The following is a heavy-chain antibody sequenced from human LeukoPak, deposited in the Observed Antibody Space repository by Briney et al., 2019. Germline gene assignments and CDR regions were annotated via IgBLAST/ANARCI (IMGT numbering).Heavy chain of an antibody. V-gene: IGHV4-39*02. CDR1: GDSISGSNFY. CDR3: ARDLSGGRSY. Sequence: SETLSLTCTVSGDSISGSNFYWGWIRQSPGKGLEWLGSINYSGAVLHNPSLKSRVTLSVDTSQNQFPLNLRSVTAADTAVYYCARDLSGGRSYWGQGTVVTVSS. CDR2: INYSGAV. D-gene: IGHD3-16*01. J-gene: IGHJ4*02.